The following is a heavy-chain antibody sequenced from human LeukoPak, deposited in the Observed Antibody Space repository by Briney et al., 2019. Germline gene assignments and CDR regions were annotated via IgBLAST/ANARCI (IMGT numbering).Heavy chain of an antibody. CDR3: ANHDYVWGSFRS. Sequence: GGSLRLSCAVSGFPFNRYSLSWVRQAPGKGLEWVSSLSSSGTYTHYTDSVRGRFTISRDNANNSLYLQMNSLRAEDTAVYHCANHDYVWGSFRSWGQGTLVIVSS. CDR2: LSSSGTYT. D-gene: IGHD3-16*02. J-gene: IGHJ5*02. V-gene: IGHV3-21*06. CDR1: GFPFNRYS.